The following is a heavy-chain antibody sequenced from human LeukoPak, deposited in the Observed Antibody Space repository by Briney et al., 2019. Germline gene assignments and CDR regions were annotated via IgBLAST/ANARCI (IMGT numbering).Heavy chain of an antibody. J-gene: IGHJ3*02. CDR1: GFTVSSNY. Sequence: GGSLRLSCAASGFTVSSNYMSWVRQAPGKGLEWVSVIYSGGSTYYADSVKGRFTISRHNSKNTLYLQMNSLRAEDTAVYYCARSFGNEYSSSSSSDAFDIWGQGTMVTVSS. CDR3: ARSFGNEYSSSSSSDAFDI. D-gene: IGHD6-6*01. V-gene: IGHV3-53*04. CDR2: IYSGGST.